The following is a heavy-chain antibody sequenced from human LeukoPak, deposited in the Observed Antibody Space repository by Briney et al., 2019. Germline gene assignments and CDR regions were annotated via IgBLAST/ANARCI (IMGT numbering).Heavy chain of an antibody. CDR1: GGSISSGGYS. D-gene: IGHD3-10*01. Sequence: SGNLSLTCAVSGGSISSGGYSWSWIRQPSGKGLEWIGYNYHSGSTYYNPSLKSRVTISVDRSKNQFSLKLSSVTAADTAVYYCARGGMVRGVQFDYWGQGTLVTVSS. J-gene: IGHJ4*02. CDR2: NYHSGST. CDR3: ARGGMVRGVQFDY. V-gene: IGHV4-30-2*01.